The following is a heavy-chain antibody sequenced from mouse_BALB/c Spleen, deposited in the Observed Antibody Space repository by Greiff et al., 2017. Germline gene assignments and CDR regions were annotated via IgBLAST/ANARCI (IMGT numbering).Heavy chain of an antibody. CDR3: ARAPYVFDY. CDR1: GFTFSSYG. V-gene: IGHV5-6-3*01. J-gene: IGHJ2*01. Sequence: DVKLVESGGGLVQPGGSLKLSCAASGFTFSSYGMSWVRQTPDKRLELVATINSNGGSTYYPDSVKGRFTISRDNAKNTLYLQMSSLKSEDTAMYYCARAPYVFDYWGQGTTLTVSS. CDR2: INSNGGST.